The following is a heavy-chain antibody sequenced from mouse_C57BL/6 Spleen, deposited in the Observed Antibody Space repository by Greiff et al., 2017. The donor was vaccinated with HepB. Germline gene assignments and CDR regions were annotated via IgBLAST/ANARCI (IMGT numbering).Heavy chain of an antibody. CDR2: ISGGGGNT. J-gene: IGHJ3*01. Sequence: EVKLVESGGGLVKPGGSLKLSCAASGFTFSSYTMSWVRQTPEKRLEWVATISGGGGNTYYPDSVKGRFTISRDNAKNTLYLQMSSLRSEDTALYYCASNWDECAYWGQGTLVTVSA. V-gene: IGHV5-9*01. D-gene: IGHD4-1*01. CDR1: GFTFSSYT. CDR3: ASNWDECAY.